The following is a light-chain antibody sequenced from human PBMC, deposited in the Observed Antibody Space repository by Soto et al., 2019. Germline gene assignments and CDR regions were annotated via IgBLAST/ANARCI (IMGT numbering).Light chain of an antibody. CDR3: CSFSTSGTHV. Sequence: QSALXQPASVSGSPGQSITFSCTGTSSDLGTYDYVSWHQQHPGKAPKLIIYDVNNRPSGVSSRFSGSKSGNTASLTISGLQTEDEADYYCCSFSTSGTHVFGTGTKVTV. V-gene: IGLV2-14*01. CDR2: DVN. CDR1: SSDLGTYDY. J-gene: IGLJ1*01.